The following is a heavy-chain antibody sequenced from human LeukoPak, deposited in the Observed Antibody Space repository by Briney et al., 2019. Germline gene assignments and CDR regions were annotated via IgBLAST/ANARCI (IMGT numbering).Heavy chain of an antibody. CDR1: GFTFSSYA. J-gene: IGHJ4*02. Sequence: PGGSLRLSCAASGFTFSSYAMHWVRQAPGKGLKYVSVISTNGDRTYYANSVKGRFTISRDNSKNTLYLQMGSLRPEDMAVYYCARDKAAVGNDYWGLGTLVTVSS. D-gene: IGHD6-13*01. V-gene: IGHV3-64*01. CDR2: ISTNGDRT. CDR3: ARDKAAVGNDY.